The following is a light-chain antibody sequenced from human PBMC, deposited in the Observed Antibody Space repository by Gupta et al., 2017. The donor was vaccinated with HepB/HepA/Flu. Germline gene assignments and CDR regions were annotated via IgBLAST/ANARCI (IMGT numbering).Light chain of an antibody. CDR1: QSLLHSNGYNY. J-gene: IGKJ1*01. Sequence: DIVMTQSPLSLPVTPGEPASISCRSSQSLLHSNGYNYLDWYLQRPGQSPQLLIYLGSNRASGVPDRFSGSGSGTDFTLKISRVEADDVGVYYCRQALQTPGTFGQGTKVEI. CDR3: RQALQTPGT. CDR2: LGS. V-gene: IGKV2-28*01.